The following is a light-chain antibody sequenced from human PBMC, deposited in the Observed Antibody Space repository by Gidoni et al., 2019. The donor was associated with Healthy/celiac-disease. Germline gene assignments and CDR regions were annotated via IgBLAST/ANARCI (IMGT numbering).Light chain of an antibody. CDR3: QQYNTRLT. Sequence: IVMTQSPATLTLPPGERATLYCSASQSFSSNLAWYQQKPGLAPRLLIYGASTRATGIPGRFSGSGSGTEFPLTISRLQSEDFVVYCCQQYNTRLTFGQGTKVEIK. J-gene: IGKJ1*01. CDR1: QSFSSN. V-gene: IGKV3-15*01. CDR2: GAS.